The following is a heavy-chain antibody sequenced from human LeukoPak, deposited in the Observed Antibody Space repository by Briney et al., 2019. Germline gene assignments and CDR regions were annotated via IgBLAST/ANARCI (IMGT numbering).Heavy chain of an antibody. CDR2: IYSGGST. Sequence: GGSLRLSCAASGFTVSSNYMSWVRQAPGKGLEWVSVIYSGGSTYHADSVKGRFTISRDNSKNTLYLQMNSLRAEDTAVYYCARGGDSSGWYFDYWGQGTLVTVSS. J-gene: IGHJ4*02. V-gene: IGHV3-53*01. CDR1: GFTVSSNY. CDR3: ARGGDSSGWYFDY. D-gene: IGHD6-19*01.